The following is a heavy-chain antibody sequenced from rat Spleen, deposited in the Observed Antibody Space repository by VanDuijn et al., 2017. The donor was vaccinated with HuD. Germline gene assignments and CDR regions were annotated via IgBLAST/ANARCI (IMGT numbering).Heavy chain of an antibody. CDR1: GLSLTSNS. D-gene: IGHD1-2*01. Sequence: QVQLTESGPGLVQPSQTLSLTCTVSGLSLTSNSVSWIRQPPGKGLEWMGVMWSHGGIDYNSAIKSRLSISRDTSKGQVFLKRNSLQTEDTATYYCVRVKPSSSLADWYFDFWGPGTMVTVSS. V-gene: IGHV2-47*01. CDR2: MWSHGGI. J-gene: IGHJ1*01. CDR3: VRVKPSSSLADWYFDF.